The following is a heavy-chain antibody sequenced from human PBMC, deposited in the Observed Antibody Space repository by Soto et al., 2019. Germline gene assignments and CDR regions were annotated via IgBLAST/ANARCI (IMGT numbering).Heavy chain of an antibody. J-gene: IGHJ6*02. CDR2: ISGSGGST. D-gene: IGHD3-10*01. CDR3: AKAAWFEELSASYGMDV. Sequence: GGSLRLSCAVSGFPFSTYAMNWVRQAPGKGLEWVSGISGSGGSTYYADSVKGRFTISRDNSKNTLYLQMNSLRAEDTAVYYCAKAAWFEELSASYGMDVWGQGTTVTVSS. CDR1: GFPFSTYA. V-gene: IGHV3-23*01.